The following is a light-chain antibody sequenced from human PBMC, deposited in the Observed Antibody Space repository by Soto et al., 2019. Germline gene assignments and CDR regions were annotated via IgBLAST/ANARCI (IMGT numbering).Light chain of an antibody. CDR3: ATWDDTLYGPV. CDR1: RSTIGSNP. Sequence: QSVLTQPPSASGTPGQGVTISCSGSRSTIGSNPVQWYHQLPGTAPKLLIYTNNQRPSGVPDRFSGSKSGTSASLAISGLQSEDEADYYCATWDDTLYGPVFGGGTKLTVL. CDR2: TNN. J-gene: IGLJ2*01. V-gene: IGLV1-44*01.